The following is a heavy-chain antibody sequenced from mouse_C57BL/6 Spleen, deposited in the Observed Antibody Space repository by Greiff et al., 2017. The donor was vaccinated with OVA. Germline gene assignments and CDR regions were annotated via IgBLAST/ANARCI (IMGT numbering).Heavy chain of an antibody. Sequence: VQLQQPWAELVMPGSSVKLSCKASGYTFTSYWMHWVKQMPGQGLEWIGEIDPSDSYTNYNQKFKGQSTLTVDKATSTANMQISSLTSEDTADYYCARARVLTGDFDYWGKGTTLTVSS. J-gene: IGHJ2*01. CDR3: ARARVLTGDFDY. V-gene: IGHV1-69*01. D-gene: IGHD4-1*01. CDR1: GYTFTSYW. CDR2: IDPSDSYT.